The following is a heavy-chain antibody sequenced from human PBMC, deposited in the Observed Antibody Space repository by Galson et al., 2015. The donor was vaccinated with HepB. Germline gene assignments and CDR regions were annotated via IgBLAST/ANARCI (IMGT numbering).Heavy chain of an antibody. Sequence: SLRLSCAASGFTFSSYSMNWVRQAPGKGLEWVSSISSSSSYIYYADSVKGRFTISRDNAKNSLRLQMNSLRAEDTAVYYCAGVTGELLDYWGQGTLVTVSS. CDR2: ISSSSSYI. J-gene: IGHJ4*02. CDR3: AGVTGELLDY. V-gene: IGHV3-21*01. D-gene: IGHD1-26*01. CDR1: GFTFSSYS.